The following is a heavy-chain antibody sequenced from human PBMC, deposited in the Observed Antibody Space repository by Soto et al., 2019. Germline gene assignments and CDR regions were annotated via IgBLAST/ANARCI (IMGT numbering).Heavy chain of an antibody. CDR2: ITPFNDNT. V-gene: IGHV1-18*01. CDR3: ARTDKGDYVPPLDN. D-gene: IGHD4-17*01. CDR1: GYSFTTNG. J-gene: IGHJ4*02. Sequence: QIHLLQWGGDLRKHGAPVKVPCRNPGYSFTTNGISWVRQPLGHGLRWMGRITPFNDNTNYAQNLQGRATMTTDTSTNTADFELRSLTSDDTSVYYCARTDKGDYVPPLDNCGQGTLVTVSS.